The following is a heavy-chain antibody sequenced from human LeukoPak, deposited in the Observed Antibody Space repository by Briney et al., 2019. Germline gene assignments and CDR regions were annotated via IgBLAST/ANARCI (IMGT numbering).Heavy chain of an antibody. J-gene: IGHJ6*03. V-gene: IGHV4-38-2*02. Sequence: SETLSPTCTVSGYSISSGYYWGWIRQPPGKGLEWIGSIYHSGSTYYNPSLKSRVTISVDTSKTQFSLKLSSVTAADTAVYYCARAGRYYYYMDVWGKGTTVTVSS. CDR3: ARAGRYYYYMDV. CDR1: GYSISSGYY. CDR2: IYHSGST.